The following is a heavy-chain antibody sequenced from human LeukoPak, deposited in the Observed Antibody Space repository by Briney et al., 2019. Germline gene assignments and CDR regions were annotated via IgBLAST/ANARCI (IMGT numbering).Heavy chain of an antibody. J-gene: IGHJ4*02. CDR2: ISYDGSNK. V-gene: IGHV3-30*04. D-gene: IGHD6-13*01. Sequence: HPGGSLRLSCAASGFTFISYAMHWVRQAPGKGLEWVAVISYDGSNKYYADSVKGRFTISRDNSKNTLYLQMNSLRAEDTAVYYCARDGAWGAAAAYSPDYWGQGTLVTVSS. CDR1: GFTFISYA. CDR3: ARDGAWGAAAAYSPDY.